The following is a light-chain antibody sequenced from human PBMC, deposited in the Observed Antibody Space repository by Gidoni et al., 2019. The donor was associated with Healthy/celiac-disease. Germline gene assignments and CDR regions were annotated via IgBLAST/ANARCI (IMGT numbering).Light chain of an antibody. J-gene: IGKJ5*01. CDR2: AAS. CDR3: QQYGSSST. Sequence: EIVLTQSPGTLSLSPGERATLSCRASQSVSSSYLAWYQQKPGQAPRLLIYAASSRATGIPDRFSGSGSGTDFTLTSSRLEHEDFAVYYCQQYGSSSTFGQGTRLEIK. V-gene: IGKV3-20*01. CDR1: QSVSSSY.